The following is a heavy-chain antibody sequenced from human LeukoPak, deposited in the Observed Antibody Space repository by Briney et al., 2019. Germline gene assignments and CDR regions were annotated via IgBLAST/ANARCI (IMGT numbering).Heavy chain of an antibody. CDR1: GYTFPSYG. D-gene: IGHD3-22*01. CDR2: ISAYNGNT. V-gene: IGHV1-18*01. J-gene: IGHJ4*02. Sequence: ASVKVSCKASGYTFPSYGISWVRQAPGQGLEWMGWISAYNGNTNYAQKLQGRVTMTTDTSTNTAYMELRSLRSDDTAVYYCARDGSGDYYDSGGYFDYWGQGTLVTVSS. CDR3: ARDGSGDYYDSGGYFDY.